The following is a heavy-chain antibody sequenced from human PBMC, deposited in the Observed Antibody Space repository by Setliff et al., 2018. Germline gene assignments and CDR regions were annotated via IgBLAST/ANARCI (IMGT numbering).Heavy chain of an antibody. CDR1: GFTFSNYA. J-gene: IGHJ5*02. Sequence: PGGSLRLSCAASGFTFSNYAMTWVRQAPGKGLEWVANINEDGTDRKYVDSVKGRFTISRDNAKNSVYLHMSSLRADDTAVYYCSRDVYDFRTGQADPWGQGTRVTVSS. CDR3: SRDVYDFRTGQADP. CDR2: INEDGTDR. D-gene: IGHD3-3*01. V-gene: IGHV3-7*01.